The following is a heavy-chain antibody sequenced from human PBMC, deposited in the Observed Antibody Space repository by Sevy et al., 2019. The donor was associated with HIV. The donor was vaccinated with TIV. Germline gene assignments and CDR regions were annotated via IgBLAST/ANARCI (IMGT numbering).Heavy chain of an antibody. D-gene: IGHD5-12*01. J-gene: IGHJ4*02. CDR2: ISYDGSNK. Sequence: GGSLRLSCAASGFTFSSYGMHWVRQAPGKGLEWVAVISYDGSNKYYADSVKGRFTISRDNSKSTLYLQMNSLRAEDTAVYYCAKDRDGYNRRPDYWGQGTLVTVSS. CDR1: GFTFSSYG. CDR3: AKDRDGYNRRPDY. V-gene: IGHV3-30*18.